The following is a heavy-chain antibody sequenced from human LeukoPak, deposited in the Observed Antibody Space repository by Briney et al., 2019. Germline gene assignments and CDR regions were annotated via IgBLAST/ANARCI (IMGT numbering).Heavy chain of an antibody. CDR1: GFTFSSYA. D-gene: IGHD4-17*01. CDR2: ISGSGGST. CDR3: AKIDYGDYAGY. V-gene: IGHV3-23*01. Sequence: HSGGSLRLSCAASGFTFSSYAMSWVRQAPGKGLEWVSAISGSGGSTYYADSVKGRFTISRDNSKNTLYLQMNSLRAEDTAVYYCAKIDYGDYAGYWGQGTLVTVSS. J-gene: IGHJ4*02.